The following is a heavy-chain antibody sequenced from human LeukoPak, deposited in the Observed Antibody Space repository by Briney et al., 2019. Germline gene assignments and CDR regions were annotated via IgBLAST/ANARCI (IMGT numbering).Heavy chain of an antibody. CDR1: GFTFSSYA. J-gene: IGHJ4*02. Sequence: PGESLRLSCAAAGFTFSSYAMSWVRQAPGKGLEWVSAISGSGGSTYYADSVKGRFTISRDNSKNTLYLQMNSLRSEDTAVYYCAKPPLNSGDYAIWHHYWAQGTLVTVSS. CDR2: ISGSGGST. D-gene: IGHD4-17*01. CDR3: AKPPLNSGDYAIWHHY. V-gene: IGHV3-23*01.